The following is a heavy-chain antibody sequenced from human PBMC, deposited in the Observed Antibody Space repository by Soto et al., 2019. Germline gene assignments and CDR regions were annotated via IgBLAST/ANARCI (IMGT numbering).Heavy chain of an antibody. CDR3: ATYCGSPSCYMGGYS. D-gene: IGHD2-2*02. Sequence: EVQLVESGGGLVQPGGSLRLSCAASGFTFSSYWMQWVRQAPGKGLVWVSYINTDGSTTSYADSVKGRFTISRDNAKNTLYLLMNSLSAEDTAVYYCATYCGSPSCYMGGYSWGQGTLVTVSS. CDR2: INTDGSTT. CDR1: GFTFSSYW. J-gene: IGHJ4*02. V-gene: IGHV3-74*01.